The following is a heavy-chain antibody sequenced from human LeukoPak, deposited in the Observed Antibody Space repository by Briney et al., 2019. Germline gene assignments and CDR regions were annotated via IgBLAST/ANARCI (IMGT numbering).Heavy chain of an antibody. CDR3: ARDRDSGSLFDY. D-gene: IGHD1-26*01. J-gene: IGHJ4*02. V-gene: IGHV3-9*01. CDR2: IGWNGGGI. Sequence: GGSLRLSCAASGFSFDDYAMHWVRQAPGKGLEWVSGIGWNGGGIVYADSVKGRFTISRDNAKNTLYLQMNSLRAEDTAVYYCARDRDSGSLFDYWGQGTLVTVSS. CDR1: GFSFDDYA.